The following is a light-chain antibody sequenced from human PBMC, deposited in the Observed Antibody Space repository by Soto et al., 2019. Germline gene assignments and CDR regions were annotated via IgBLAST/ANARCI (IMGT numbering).Light chain of an antibody. V-gene: IGKV1-8*01. CDR2: AAS. Sequence: IQMTQSPSSVSASVGDRVTITCRASQAIDSWLAWYQQKPGEAPKLLIYAASTSQSGVPSRFSGSGSGTDFTLTISCLQSEDFATYYCQQYYSYPRSFGPGTKVDIK. J-gene: IGKJ3*01. CDR1: QAIDSW. CDR3: QQYYSYPRS.